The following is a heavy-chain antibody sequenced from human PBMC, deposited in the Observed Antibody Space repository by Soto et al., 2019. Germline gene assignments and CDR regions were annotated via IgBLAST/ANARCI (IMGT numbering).Heavy chain of an antibody. Sequence: SETLSLTCTVPGGSMSNYYWSWIRQPPGKXLEGIGYIYDIGSTKYNPSLKSRVTMSVDTSRNQVSLNLTSETAADTAVYYCARGYSPALGAPWARVNWFDPWGQGTLVTVSS. CDR2: IYDIGST. V-gene: IGHV4-59*01. CDR3: ARGYSPALGAPWARVNWFDP. J-gene: IGHJ5*02. CDR1: GGSMSNYY. D-gene: IGHD1-26*01.